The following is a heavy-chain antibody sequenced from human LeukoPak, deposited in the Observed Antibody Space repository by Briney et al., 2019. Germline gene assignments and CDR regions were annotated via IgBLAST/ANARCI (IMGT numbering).Heavy chain of an antibody. CDR2: IYSGGST. V-gene: IGHV3-66*01. J-gene: IGHJ4*02. D-gene: IGHD3-22*01. CDR3: ARTTFFYDSGYYFDY. CDR1: GFTVSSNY. Sequence: GGSLRLSCAASGFTVSSNYMSWVRQAPGKGLEWVSVIYSGGSTYYADSVKGRFTISRDNSKNTLYLQMNSLRAEDTAVYYCARTTFFYDSGYYFDYWGQGTLVTASS.